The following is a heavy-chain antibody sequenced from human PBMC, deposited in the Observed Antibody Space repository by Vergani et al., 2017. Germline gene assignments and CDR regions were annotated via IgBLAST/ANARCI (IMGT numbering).Heavy chain of an antibody. CDR3: ARLTAAGRYYYYGMDV. D-gene: IGHD6-25*01. J-gene: IGHJ6*02. CDR2: IDYSGST. V-gene: IGHV4-39*01. Sequence: QLQLQESGPGLVKPSETLSLTCTVSGGSISSSSYYWGWIRQPPGKGLEWIGSIDYSGSTYYNPSLKSRFTIAVDTSKNQFSLKLSSVTAADTAVYYCARLTAAGRYYYYGMDVWGQGTTVTVSS. CDR1: GGSISSSSYY.